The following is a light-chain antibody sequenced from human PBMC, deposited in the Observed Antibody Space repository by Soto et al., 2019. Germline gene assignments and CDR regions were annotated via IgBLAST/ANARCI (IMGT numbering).Light chain of an antibody. V-gene: IGKV3-15*01. Sequence: EIVMTQSPATLSVSPGERATLSCRASQSVSNNLAWYQQKPSQAPRLLIYGASTRATGIPARFSGSGSGTEFTLTISSLQSEDFAVYCCQQYNNWPRTFGQGTKVEIK. CDR1: QSVSNN. CDR3: QQYNNWPRT. J-gene: IGKJ1*01. CDR2: GAS.